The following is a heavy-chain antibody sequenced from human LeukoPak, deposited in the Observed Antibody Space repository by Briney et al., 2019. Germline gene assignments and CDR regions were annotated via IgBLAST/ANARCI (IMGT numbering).Heavy chain of an antibody. D-gene: IGHD3-3*01. CDR1: GYSFTNYW. J-gene: IGHJ4*02. V-gene: IGHV5-10-1*01. CDR2: IDPSDSYP. Sequence: GESLKISCKGSGYSFTNYWISWVRQMPGKGLEWMGKIDPSDSYPNYSPSFQGHVTISADKSISTAYLQWSSLKASDTAMYYCAKYYEFSSSSEVGFDNWGQGTLVTVSS. CDR3: AKYYEFSSSSEVGFDN.